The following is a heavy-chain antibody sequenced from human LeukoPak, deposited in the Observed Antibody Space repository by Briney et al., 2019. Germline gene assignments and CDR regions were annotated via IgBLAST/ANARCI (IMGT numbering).Heavy chain of an antibody. D-gene: IGHD6-13*01. CDR3: ARDWQQLGDY. CDR2: FDPEDGET. CDR1: GYTLTELS. J-gene: IGHJ4*02. V-gene: IGHV1-24*01. Sequence: ASVKVSCKVSGYTLTELSMHWVRQAPGKGLEWMGGFDPEDGETIYAQKFQGRVTMTRDTSTSTVYMELSSLRSEDTAVYYCARDWQQLGDYWGQGTLVTVSS.